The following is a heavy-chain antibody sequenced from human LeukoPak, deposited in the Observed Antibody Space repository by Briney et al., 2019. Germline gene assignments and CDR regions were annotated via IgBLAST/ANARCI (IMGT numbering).Heavy chain of an antibody. CDR2: LSGSGSSV. J-gene: IGHJ5*02. CDR3: VKGLNWFDP. V-gene: IGHV3-23*01. CDR1: GFTFSNNG. Sequence: GGSLRLSCVVSGFTFSNNGVSWVRQAPGKGLEWVSGLSGSGSSVYYAASVRGRLTIYRDNSRNTLYLQLDSLRADDTAVYFCVKGLNWFDPWGQGTLVTVSS.